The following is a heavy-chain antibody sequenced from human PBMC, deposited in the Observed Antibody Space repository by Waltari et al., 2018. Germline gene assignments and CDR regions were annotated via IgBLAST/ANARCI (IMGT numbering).Heavy chain of an antibody. CDR2: IYYSGST. D-gene: IGHD2-2*02. V-gene: IGHV4-59*01. CDR1: GGSISSYY. J-gene: IGHJ6*02. Sequence: QVQLQESGPGLVKPSETLSLTCTVSGGSISSYYWSWIRQPPGTGLAWIGYIYYSGSTNYNPSLKSRVTISVDTSKNQFSLKLSSVTAADTAVYYCARGVCSSTSCYTGMNYYYYGMDVWGQGTTVTVSS. CDR3: ARGVCSSTSCYTGMNYYYYGMDV.